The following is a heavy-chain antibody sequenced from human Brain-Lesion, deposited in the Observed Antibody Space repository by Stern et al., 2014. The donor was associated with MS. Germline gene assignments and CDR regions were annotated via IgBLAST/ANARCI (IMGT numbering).Heavy chain of an antibody. Sequence: VHLVESGPGLVKPSQTLSLTCNVSGGSISSGSDYWSWLRQPVGKGLQWIGRIHPSGRAYYTPSLKSRVTISTDTSKNQFSLELTSATAADTAIYYCASGYRIFDYWGQGILVTVSS. CDR1: GGSISSGSDY. D-gene: IGHD5-18*01. J-gene: IGHJ4*02. CDR3: ASGYRIFDY. V-gene: IGHV4-61*02. CDR2: IHPSGRA.